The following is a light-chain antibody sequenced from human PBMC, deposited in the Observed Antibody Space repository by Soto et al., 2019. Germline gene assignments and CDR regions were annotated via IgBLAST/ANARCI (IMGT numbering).Light chain of an antibody. CDR2: GAS. CDR3: QQYGSSPLT. Sequence: TLSLSPGERATLSCRASQSVSSSYLAWYQQKPGQAPSLLIYGASSRATGIPDRFSGSGSGTDFTLTISGLEPEDFAVYYCQQYGSSPLTFGGGTKVDIK. J-gene: IGKJ4*01. V-gene: IGKV3-20*01. CDR1: QSVSSSY.